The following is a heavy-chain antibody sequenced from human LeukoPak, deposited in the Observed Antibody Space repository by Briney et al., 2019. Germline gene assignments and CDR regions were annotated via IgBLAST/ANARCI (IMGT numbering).Heavy chain of an antibody. J-gene: IGHJ4*02. CDR2: IYHTGKT. V-gene: IGHV4-38-2*02. CDR1: GYSISSGYY. D-gene: IGHD3/OR15-3a*01. Sequence: PSETLSLTCSVSGYSISSGYYWGWIRQPPGKGLEWIGSIYHTGKTYYTPSLKTRLTMSLDTSKNQFSLKLSFVTAADTAVYYCARDLFDVDFAIGYWGQGTLVTVSS. CDR3: ARDLFDVDFAIGY.